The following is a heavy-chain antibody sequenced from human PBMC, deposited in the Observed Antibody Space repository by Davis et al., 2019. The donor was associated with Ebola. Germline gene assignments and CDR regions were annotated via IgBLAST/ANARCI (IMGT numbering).Heavy chain of an antibody. Sequence: GESLKISCAASGFTVSSNYMSWVRQAPGKGLEWVSVIYSGGSTYYADSVKGRFTISRHNSKNTLYLQMNSLRAEDTAVYYCAAGGNYYGMDVWGQETTVTVSS. CDR1: GFTVSSNY. V-gene: IGHV3-53*04. CDR2: IYSGGST. CDR3: AAGGNYYGMDV. D-gene: IGHD2-15*01. J-gene: IGHJ6*02.